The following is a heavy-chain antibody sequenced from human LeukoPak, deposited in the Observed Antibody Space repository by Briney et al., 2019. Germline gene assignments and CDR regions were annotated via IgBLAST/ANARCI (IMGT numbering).Heavy chain of an antibody. Sequence: PGGSLRLSCAASGFTFSSYGMHWVRQAPGKGLEWVAVISYDGSNKYYADSVKGRFTISRDNSKNTLYLQMNSLRAEDTAVYYCAKDGSGAVAGYFDYWGQGTLVTVSS. J-gene: IGHJ4*02. CDR2: ISYDGSNK. V-gene: IGHV3-30*18. CDR3: AKDGSGAVAGYFDY. D-gene: IGHD6-19*01. CDR1: GFTFSSYG.